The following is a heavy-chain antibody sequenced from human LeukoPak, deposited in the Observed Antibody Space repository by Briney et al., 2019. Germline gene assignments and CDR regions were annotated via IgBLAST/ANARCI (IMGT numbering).Heavy chain of an antibody. CDR1: GYTFSAYA. D-gene: IGHD5-24*01. J-gene: IGHJ4*02. CDR3: ARGDGFTLDF. Sequence: GASVKVSCKASGYTFSAYAVHWVRRAPGQSLEWMGWARAGPTETPYSQKFQGRVTITRDASANIAYMELSSLRSEDTAVYYCARGDGFTLDFWGQGTPVTVSS. CDR2: ARAGPTET. V-gene: IGHV1-3*01.